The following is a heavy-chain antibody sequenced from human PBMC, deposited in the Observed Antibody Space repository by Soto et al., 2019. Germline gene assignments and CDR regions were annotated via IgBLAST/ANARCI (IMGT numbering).Heavy chain of an antibody. D-gene: IGHD3-10*01. CDR2: IWYDGSNK. Sequence: GGSLRLSCAASGFTFSSYGMHWVRQAPGKGLEWVAVIWYDGSNKYYADSVKGRFTISRDNSKNTLYLQMNSLRAEDTAVYYCARDAEVYGSGSYAIDYWGQGTLVTVSS. CDR3: ARDAEVYGSGSYAIDY. CDR1: GFTFSSYG. J-gene: IGHJ4*02. V-gene: IGHV3-33*01.